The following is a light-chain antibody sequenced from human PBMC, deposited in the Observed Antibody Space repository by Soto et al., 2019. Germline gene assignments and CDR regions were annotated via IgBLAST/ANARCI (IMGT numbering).Light chain of an antibody. J-gene: IGLJ2*01. Sequence: QSALTQPASVSGSPGQSITISCTGTSSDVGGYNYVSWYQQHPGKAPKLLIYDVSNRPSGVSNRFSGSKSGNTASLTISGHQAEDEGDYYCSSYTSSSTLVVFGGVTNLTVL. CDR1: SSDVGGYNY. CDR2: DVS. V-gene: IGLV2-14*01. CDR3: SSYTSSSTLVV.